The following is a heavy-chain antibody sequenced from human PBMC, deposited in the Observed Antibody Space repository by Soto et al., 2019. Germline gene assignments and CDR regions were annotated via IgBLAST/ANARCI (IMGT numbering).Heavy chain of an antibody. Sequence: GGSLRLSCAASGFPFSTYWMHWVREAPGKGPVWVSRINNDGSTTRYADSVKGRFTISRDNAKNTLYLQMNSLRAEDTAVYYCASQGLYYYGLDVWGQGTTVTVSS. V-gene: IGHV3-74*01. CDR2: INNDGSTT. CDR1: GFPFSTYW. J-gene: IGHJ6*02. CDR3: ASQGLYYYGLDV.